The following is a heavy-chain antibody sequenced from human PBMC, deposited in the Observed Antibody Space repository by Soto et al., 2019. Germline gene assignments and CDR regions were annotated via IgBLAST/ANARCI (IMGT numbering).Heavy chain of an antibody. Sequence: GGSLRLSCAASGFTFSSYAMHWVRQAPGKGLEWVAVISYDGSNKYYADSVKGRFTISRDNAKNSLYLQMNSLRAEDTAVYYCARFKSIAVAGPAVYWGQGTLVTVSS. CDR2: ISYDGSNK. CDR1: GFTFSSYA. D-gene: IGHD6-19*01. CDR3: ARFKSIAVAGPAVY. V-gene: IGHV3-30-3*01. J-gene: IGHJ4*02.